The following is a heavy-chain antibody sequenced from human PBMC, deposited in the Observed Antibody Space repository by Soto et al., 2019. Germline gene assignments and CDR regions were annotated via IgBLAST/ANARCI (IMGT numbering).Heavy chain of an antibody. CDR3: ARDGREASGMDV. V-gene: IGHV4-59*11. Sequence: TSETLSLTCTVSGGSISSHYGSWVRQAPGKGLEWIGHIYYRGSTNYNPSLRSRSTISVDASKSQFSLKLNSVTTADTAVYYCARDGREASGMDVWGQGTKVTVSS. D-gene: IGHD1-26*01. J-gene: IGHJ6*02. CDR1: GGSISSHY. CDR2: IYYRGST.